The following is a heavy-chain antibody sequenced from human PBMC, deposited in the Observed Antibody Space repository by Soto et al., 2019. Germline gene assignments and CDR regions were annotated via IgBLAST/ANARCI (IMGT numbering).Heavy chain of an antibody. V-gene: IGHV4-34*01. CDR2: INHSGST. CDR3: ARDVYYGSGNNNY. CDR1: GGSFSGYY. D-gene: IGHD3-10*01. J-gene: IGHJ4*02. Sequence: QVQLQQWGAGLLKPSETLSLTCAVYGGSFSGYYWSWIRQPPGKGLEWIGEINHSGSTNYNPSLKSRVTISVATSKNQFALKLSSVTAADTAVYYCARDVYYGSGNNNYWGQGTLVTVSS.